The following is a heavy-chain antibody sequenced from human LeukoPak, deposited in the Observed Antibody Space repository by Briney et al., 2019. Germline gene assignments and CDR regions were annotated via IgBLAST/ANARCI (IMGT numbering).Heavy chain of an antibody. J-gene: IGHJ4*02. Sequence: GGSLRLSCAASGFTFSNHGMHWVRQAPGKGLEWVANIWYDGSQEYYADTVKGRFTISRDISKNTLYLQMNSLRAEDTAVYYCARDLAAARLDFRGQGTLVIVSS. CDR1: GFTFSNHG. D-gene: IGHD6-6*01. CDR3: ARDLAAARLDF. CDR2: IWYDGSQE. V-gene: IGHV3-33*01.